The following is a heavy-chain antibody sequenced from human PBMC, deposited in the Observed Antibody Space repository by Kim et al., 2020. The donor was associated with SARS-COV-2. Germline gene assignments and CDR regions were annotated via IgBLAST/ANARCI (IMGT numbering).Heavy chain of an antibody. CDR1: GGSISSSSYY. CDR2: IYYSGST. CDR3: ARHKGNTIFGVVNIDAFDI. J-gene: IGHJ3*02. D-gene: IGHD3-3*01. Sequence: SETLSLTCTVSGGSISSSSYYWGWIRQPPGKGLEWIGSIYYSGSTYYNPSLKSRVTISVDTSKNQFSLKLSSVTAADTAVYYCARHKGNTIFGVVNIDAFDIRGKGTMVTVSS. V-gene: IGHV4-39*01.